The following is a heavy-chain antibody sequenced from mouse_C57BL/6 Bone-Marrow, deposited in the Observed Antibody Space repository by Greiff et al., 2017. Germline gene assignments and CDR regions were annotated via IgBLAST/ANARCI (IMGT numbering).Heavy chain of an antibody. CDR2: IHPNSGST. V-gene: IGHV1-64*01. CDR3: ARSLYGSSYGN. J-gene: IGHJ3*01. CDR1: GYTFTSYW. Sequence: QVQLQQPGAELVKPGASVKLSCKASGYTFTSYWMHWVKQRPGQGLEWIGMIHPNSGSTNYNEKFKSKATLTVDKSSSTAYMQLSSLTSEDSAVYYCARSLYGSSYGNWGQGTLVTVSA. D-gene: IGHD1-1*01.